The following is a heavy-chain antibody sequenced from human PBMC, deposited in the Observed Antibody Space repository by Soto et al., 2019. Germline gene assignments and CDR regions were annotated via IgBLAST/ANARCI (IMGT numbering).Heavy chain of an antibody. CDR1: GGSISSSSYY. CDR3: ARIPTVTTKGVGYYFDY. Sequence: SETLSLTCTVSGGSISSSSYYWGWIRQPPGKGLEWIGSIYYSGSTYYNPSLKSRVTISVDTSKNQFSLKLSSVTAADTAVYYCARIPTVTTKGVGYYFDYWAQGTLVTVSS. V-gene: IGHV4-39*01. D-gene: IGHD4-17*01. CDR2: IYYSGST. J-gene: IGHJ4*02.